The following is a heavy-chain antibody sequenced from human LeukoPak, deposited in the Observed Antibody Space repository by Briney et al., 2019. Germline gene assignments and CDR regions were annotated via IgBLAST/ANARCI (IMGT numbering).Heavy chain of an antibody. Sequence: GGSLRLSCAASGFTVSSNYMSWIRQPPGKGLEWISYISSNGTVSFYADSVKGRFTISRDNAKTSFYLQMHSLRAADTAVYYCARVLRDYYDTSGYNYWYFDFWGRGTLVTVSS. CDR2: ISSNGTVS. J-gene: IGHJ2*01. CDR3: ARVLRDYYDTSGYNYWYFDF. D-gene: IGHD3-22*01. V-gene: IGHV3-11*01. CDR1: GFTVSSNY.